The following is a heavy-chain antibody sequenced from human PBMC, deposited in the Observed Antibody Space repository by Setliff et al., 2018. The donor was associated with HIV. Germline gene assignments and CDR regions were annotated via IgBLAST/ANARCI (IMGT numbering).Heavy chain of an antibody. CDR2: LYNSEIT. CDR1: GDSVSSTDCL. V-gene: IGHV4-39*07. CDR3: VRASLPGNHVFFDY. J-gene: IGHJ4*02. Sequence: SETLSLTCSVSGDSVSSTDCLWGWVRQPPGMGLQWIATLYNSEITNYNPSFKNRVTMSVDKSRNHFSLILNSVTAADTAIYYCVRASLPGNHVFFDYWGQGRLVTVSS.